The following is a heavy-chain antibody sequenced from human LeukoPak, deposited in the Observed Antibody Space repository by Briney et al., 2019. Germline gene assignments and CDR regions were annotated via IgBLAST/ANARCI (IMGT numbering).Heavy chain of an antibody. D-gene: IGHD5-18*01. Sequence: SETLSLTCAVYDGSFSGYYWSWIRQPPGKGLEWIGEINHSGSTNYNPSLKSRVTISEDTSKNQFSLKLSSVTAADTAVYYCARGTVDTAMVYYFDYWGQGTLVTVSS. J-gene: IGHJ4*02. V-gene: IGHV4-34*01. CDR2: INHSGST. CDR3: ARGTVDTAMVYYFDY. CDR1: DGSFSGYY.